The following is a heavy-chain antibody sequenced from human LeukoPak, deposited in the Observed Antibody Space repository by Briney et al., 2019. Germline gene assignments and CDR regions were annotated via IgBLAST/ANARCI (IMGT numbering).Heavy chain of an antibody. CDR1: GFTFSSYG. CDR3: ARDLGTNDAFDI. J-gene: IGHJ3*02. CDR2: ISGSGGST. V-gene: IGHV3-23*01. Sequence: GGSLRLSCAASGFTFSSYGMSWVRQAPGKGLEWVSAISGSGGSTYYADSVKGRFTISRDNSKNTVYLQMNSLRAEDTAVYYCARDLGTNDAFDIWGQGTMLTVSS. D-gene: IGHD7-27*01.